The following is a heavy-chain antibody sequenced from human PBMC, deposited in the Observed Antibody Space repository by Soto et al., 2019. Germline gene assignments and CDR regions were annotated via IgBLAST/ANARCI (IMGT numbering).Heavy chain of an antibody. J-gene: IGHJ5*02. CDR2: INAGNGNT. D-gene: IGHD2-2*01. V-gene: IGHV1-3*01. Sequence: QVQLVQSGAEVKKPGASVKVSCKASGYTFTSYAMHWVRPAPGQRLEWMGWINAGNGNTKYSQKFQGRVTITRDTSASTAYMDLSSLRSEDTAVYYCARDRFDIVVVPAAMGGFDPWGQGTLVTVSS. CDR1: GYTFTSYA. CDR3: ARDRFDIVVVPAAMGGFDP.